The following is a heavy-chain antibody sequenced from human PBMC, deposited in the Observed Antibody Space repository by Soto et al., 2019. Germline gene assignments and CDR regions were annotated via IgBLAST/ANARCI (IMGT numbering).Heavy chain of an antibody. CDR1: GGSMSSSNYY. V-gene: IGHV4-61*05. CDR3: ARDGYSRYAFDI. D-gene: IGHD4-4*01. J-gene: IGHJ3*02. Sequence: SETLSLTCTVSGGSMSSSNYYWGWIRQPPGKGLEWIGYIYYSGSTNYNPSLKSRVTISVDTSKNQFSLKLSSVTAADTAVYYCARDGYSRYAFDIWGQGTMVTVSS. CDR2: IYYSGST.